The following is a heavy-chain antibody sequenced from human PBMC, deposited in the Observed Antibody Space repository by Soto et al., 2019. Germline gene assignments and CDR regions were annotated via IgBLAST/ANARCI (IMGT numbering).Heavy chain of an antibody. D-gene: IGHD6-13*01. CDR1: GGSVSSGSYY. CDR2: IYYSGST. J-gene: IGHJ6*02. V-gene: IGHV4-61*01. CDR3: ARVIAAAGIAYYYYGMDV. Sequence: MSSETLSLTCTVSGGSVSSGSYYWSWIRQPPGKGLEWIGYIYYSGSTNYNPSLKSRVTISVDTSKNQFSLKLSSVTAADTAVYYCARVIAAAGIAYYYYGMDVWGQGTTVTVSS.